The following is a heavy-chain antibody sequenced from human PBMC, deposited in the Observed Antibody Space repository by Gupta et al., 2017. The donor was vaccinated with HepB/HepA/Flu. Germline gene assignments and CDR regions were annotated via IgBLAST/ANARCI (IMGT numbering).Heavy chain of an antibody. Sequence: EVQLVESGGGLVQPGGSLRLSCAASGFTFSSYWMSWVRQAPGKGLEWVANIKQDGSEKYYVDSVKGRFTISRDNAKNSLYLQMNSLRAEDTAVYYCARDGGYSSSWYGWFDYWGQGTLVTVSS. D-gene: IGHD6-13*01. CDR2: IKQDGSEK. V-gene: IGHV3-7*01. J-gene: IGHJ4*02. CDR1: GFTFSSYW. CDR3: ARDGGYSSSWYGWFDY.